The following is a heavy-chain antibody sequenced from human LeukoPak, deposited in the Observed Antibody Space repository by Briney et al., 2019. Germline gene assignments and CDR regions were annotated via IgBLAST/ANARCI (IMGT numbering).Heavy chain of an antibody. Sequence: SETLSLTCTVSGGSISSYYWSWIRQPPGKGLEWIGYIYYSGSTNYNPSLKSRVTISVDTSKNQFSLKLGSVTAADTAVYYCAREDGLYSGYGIFDYWGQGTLVTVSS. J-gene: IGHJ4*02. CDR2: IYYSGST. CDR1: GGSISSYY. V-gene: IGHV4-59*01. CDR3: AREDGLYSGYGIFDY. D-gene: IGHD5-12*01.